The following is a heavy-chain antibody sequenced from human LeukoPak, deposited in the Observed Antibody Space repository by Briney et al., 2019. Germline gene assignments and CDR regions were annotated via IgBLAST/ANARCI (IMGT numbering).Heavy chain of an antibody. D-gene: IGHD4-23*01. V-gene: IGHV4-34*01. Sequence: PSETLSLTCAVYGGSFSGYYWSWIRQPPGKGLEWIGEINHSGSTNYNPSLKSRVTISVDTSENQFSLKLSSVTAADTAVYYCARSVVTPERSAFDIWGQGTMVTVSS. CDR2: INHSGST. CDR1: GGSFSGYY. CDR3: ARSVVTPERSAFDI. J-gene: IGHJ3*02.